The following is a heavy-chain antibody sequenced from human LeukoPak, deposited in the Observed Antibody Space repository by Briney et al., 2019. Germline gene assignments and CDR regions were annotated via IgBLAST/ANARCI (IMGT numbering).Heavy chain of an antibody. CDR3: AKDDRWLQFCC. CDR1: GFTFSSHG. CDR2: IIPSGHTT. V-gene: IGHV3-23*01. Sequence: GGSLRLSCAASGFTFSSHGMNWVRQAPGKGLEWVSGIIPSGHTTYYADSVRGRFTISRDNSRNTLYLQMDSLRAEDTAVYYCAKDDRWLQFCCWGQGTLVTVSA. J-gene: IGHJ4*02. D-gene: IGHD5-24*01.